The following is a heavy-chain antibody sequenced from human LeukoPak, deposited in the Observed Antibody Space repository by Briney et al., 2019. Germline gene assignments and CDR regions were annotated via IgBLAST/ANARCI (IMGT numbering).Heavy chain of an antibody. Sequence: ASVKVSCKASGYTFTGYYMHWVRQATGQGLEWMGWMNPNSGNTGYAQKFQGRVTMTRNTSISTAYMELSSLRSEDTAVYYCARVRTVVRGEDITGRPFGYWGQGTLVTVSS. CDR1: GYTFTGYY. J-gene: IGHJ4*02. CDR3: ARVRTVVRGEDITGRPFGY. V-gene: IGHV1-8*02. CDR2: MNPNSGNT. D-gene: IGHD3-10*01.